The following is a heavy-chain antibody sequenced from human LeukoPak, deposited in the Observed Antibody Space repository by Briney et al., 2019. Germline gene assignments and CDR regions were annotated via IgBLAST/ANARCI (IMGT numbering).Heavy chain of an antibody. CDR3: ARRRDGYLFFDY. Sequence: GESLKISCKGSGYSFSSYWIGWVRQMPGKGLEWMGIIYPGDSDTRYSPSFQAQVTISADKSTSTAYLQWSSLKASDSAMYYCARRRDGYLFFDYWGQGTLVIVSS. V-gene: IGHV5-51*01. CDR1: GYSFSSYW. J-gene: IGHJ4*02. CDR2: IYPGDSDT. D-gene: IGHD5-24*01.